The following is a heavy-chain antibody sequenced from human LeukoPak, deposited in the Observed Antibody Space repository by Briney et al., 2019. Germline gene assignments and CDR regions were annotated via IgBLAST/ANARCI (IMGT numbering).Heavy chain of an antibody. CDR2: ISSSGSTI. CDR3: ASPTIAAGGTSQMDV. CDR1: GFTFSDYY. J-gene: IGHJ6*04. D-gene: IGHD6-13*01. Sequence: GGSLRLSCAASGFTFSDYYMSWIRQAPGKGLEWVSYISSSGSTIYYADSVKGRFTISRDNAKNSLYLQMNSLRAEDTAVYYCASPTIAAGGTSQMDVWGKGTTVTVSS. V-gene: IGHV3-11*01.